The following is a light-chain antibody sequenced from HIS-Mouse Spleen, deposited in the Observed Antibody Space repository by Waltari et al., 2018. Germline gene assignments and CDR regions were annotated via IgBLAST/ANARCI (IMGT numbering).Light chain of an antibody. Sequence: IVLTQSPDSLAVSLAERASINGKASQSVLYSSNNKNYLAWYQQKPGQPPKLLIYWASTRESGVPDRFSGSGSGTDFTLTISSLQAEDVAVYYCQQYYSTPYTFGQGTKLGIK. J-gene: IGKJ2*01. CDR2: WAS. V-gene: IGKV4-1*01. CDR3: QQYYSTPYT. CDR1: QSVLYSSNNKNY.